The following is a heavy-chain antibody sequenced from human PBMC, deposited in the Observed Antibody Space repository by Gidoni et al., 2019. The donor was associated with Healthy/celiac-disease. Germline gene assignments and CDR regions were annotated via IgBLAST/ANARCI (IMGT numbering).Heavy chain of an antibody. Sequence: QVQLQESGPGLVKPSETLSLTCTVSGYSISSGYYWGWIRQPPGKGLEWIASIYHSGSTYYNPSLKSRVTISVDTSKNQFSLKLSSVTAADTAVYYCARGRYSSGWYDYWGQGTLVTVSS. V-gene: IGHV4-38-2*02. CDR1: GYSISSGYY. D-gene: IGHD6-19*01. CDR2: IYHSGST. J-gene: IGHJ4*02. CDR3: ARGRYSSGWYDY.